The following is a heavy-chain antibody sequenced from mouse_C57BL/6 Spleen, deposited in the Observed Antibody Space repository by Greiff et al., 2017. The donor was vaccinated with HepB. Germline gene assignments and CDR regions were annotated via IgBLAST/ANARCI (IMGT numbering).Heavy chain of an antibody. CDR3: ARRSLGGMDY. J-gene: IGHJ4*01. CDR2: IYPSDSET. V-gene: IGHV1-61*01. Sequence: VQLQQPGAELVRPGSSVKLSCKASGYTFTSYWMDWVKQRPGQGLEWIGNIYPSDSETHYNQKFKDKATLTVDKSSSTAYMQLSSLTSEDSAVYYCARRSLGGMDYWGQGTSVTVSS. CDR1: GYTFTSYW. D-gene: IGHD3-3*01.